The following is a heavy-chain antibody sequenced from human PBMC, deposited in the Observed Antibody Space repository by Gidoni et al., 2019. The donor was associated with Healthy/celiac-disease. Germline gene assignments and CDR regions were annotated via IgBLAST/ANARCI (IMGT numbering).Heavy chain of an antibody. D-gene: IGHD3-22*01. CDR2: ISSSGSTI. Sequence: QVQLVESGGGLVKPGGSLRLSCAASGFTFSDYYMSWIRQAPGKGLEWVSYISSSGSTIYYADSVKGRFTISRDNAKNSLYLQMNSLRAEDTAVYYCARDPSLDYYDSSGLRNSWAFDIWGQGTMVTVSS. CDR3: ARDPSLDYYDSSGLRNSWAFDI. V-gene: IGHV3-11*01. J-gene: IGHJ3*02. CDR1: GFTFSDYY.